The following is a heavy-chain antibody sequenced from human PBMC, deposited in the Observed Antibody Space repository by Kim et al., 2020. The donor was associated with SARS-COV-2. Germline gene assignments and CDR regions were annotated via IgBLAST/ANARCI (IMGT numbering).Heavy chain of an antibody. V-gene: IGHV3-7*01. J-gene: IGHJ1*01. Sequence: GGSLRLSCSASGFTFGSFWMSWVRQAPGKGLEWVANIKLDGSEEYYVDSVKGRFTISRDNAKNSLYLQMNNLRAEDTAVYYCARAYDSSGNGCFQHWGQGTLVTVSS. CDR1: GFTFGSFW. D-gene: IGHD3-22*01. CDR3: ARAYDSSGNGCFQH. CDR2: IKLDGSEE.